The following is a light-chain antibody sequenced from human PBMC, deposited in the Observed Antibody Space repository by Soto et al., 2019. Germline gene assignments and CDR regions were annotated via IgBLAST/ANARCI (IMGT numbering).Light chain of an antibody. CDR3: RLDFNYFWA. J-gene: IGKJ1*01. Sequence: AIQRTQSPSSLSASGGDRVSITGRALQASRTALGGYQQKTGKVPKLLIYAESTLQSGVPSSFSGSGSGTDFTLTISRLQPEDFATSYCRLDFNYFWAFGQGTKVEIK. CDR2: AES. CDR1: QASRTA. V-gene: IGKV1-6*01.